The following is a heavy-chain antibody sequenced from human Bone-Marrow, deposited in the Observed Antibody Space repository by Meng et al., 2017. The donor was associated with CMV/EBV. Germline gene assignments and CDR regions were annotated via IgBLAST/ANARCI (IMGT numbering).Heavy chain of an antibody. CDR1: GFTFSSYA. D-gene: IGHD1-26*01. V-gene: IGHV3-53*01. J-gene: IGHJ4*02. Sequence: GESLKISCAASGFTFSSYAMHWVRQAPGKGLEWVSVIYSGGSTYYADSVKGRFTISRDNSKNTLYLQMNSLRAEDMAVYYCARGLSGSYDLPFDYWGQGTLVTVSS. CDR2: IYSGGST. CDR3: ARGLSGSYDLPFDY.